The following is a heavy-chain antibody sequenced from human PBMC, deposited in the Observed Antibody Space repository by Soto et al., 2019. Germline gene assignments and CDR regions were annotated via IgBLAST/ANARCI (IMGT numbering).Heavy chain of an antibody. Sequence: DSVKVSCKASGYTFIDSFIHWVRQAPGQVFEWMGWMNPYSGGRHYAQKFQGRVTMTRDTSISTAYMEVTRLRSDDTAVYFCARDLGGYDLYGPETWGQGTLVTVSS. CDR3: ARDLGGYDLYGPET. V-gene: IGHV1-2*02. D-gene: IGHD5-12*01. CDR1: GYTFIDSF. J-gene: IGHJ5*02. CDR2: MNPYSGGR.